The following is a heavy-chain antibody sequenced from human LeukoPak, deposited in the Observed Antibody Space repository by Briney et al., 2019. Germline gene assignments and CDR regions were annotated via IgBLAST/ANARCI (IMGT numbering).Heavy chain of an antibody. J-gene: IGHJ3*02. CDR2: INHSGST. CDR1: GGSFSGYY. Sequence: SETLSLTCAVYGGSFSGYYWSWIRQPPGKGLEWIGEINHSGSTNYNPSLKSRVTISVDTSKNQFSLKLSSVTAADTAVYYCARVDAFKNDAFDIWGQGTMVTVSS. D-gene: IGHD3-3*02. CDR3: ARVDAFKNDAFDI. V-gene: IGHV4-34*01.